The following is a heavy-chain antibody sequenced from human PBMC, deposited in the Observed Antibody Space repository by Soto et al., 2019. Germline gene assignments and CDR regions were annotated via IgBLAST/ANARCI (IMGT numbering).Heavy chain of an antibody. CDR2: IYYSGST. J-gene: IGHJ6*02. V-gene: IGHV4-59*12. CDR3: ARASDWGFDYYGMDV. Sequence: SETLSLTCTVSGGSISSYYWSWIRQPPGKGLEWIGYIYYSGSTNYNPSLKSRVTISVDTSKNQFSLKLSSVTAADTAVYYCARASDWGFDYYGMDVWGQGTTVTVSS. CDR1: GGSISSYY. D-gene: IGHD7-27*01.